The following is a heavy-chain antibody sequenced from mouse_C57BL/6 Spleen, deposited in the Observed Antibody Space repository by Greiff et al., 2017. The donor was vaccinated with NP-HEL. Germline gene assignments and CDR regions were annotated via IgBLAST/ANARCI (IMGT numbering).Heavy chain of an antibody. CDR1: GYTFTSYW. CDR2: INPSSGYT. Sequence: QVQLQQSGAELAKPGASVTLSCKASGYTFTSYWMHWVTQRPGQGLEWIGDINPSSGYTKYNQKFKDKATLTADKSSSTAYMQLSSLTYEDSAVYYCARSLTTVVAPPVWGTGTTVTVAS. J-gene: IGHJ1*03. CDR3: ARSLTTVVAPPV. V-gene: IGHV1-7*01. D-gene: IGHD1-1*01.